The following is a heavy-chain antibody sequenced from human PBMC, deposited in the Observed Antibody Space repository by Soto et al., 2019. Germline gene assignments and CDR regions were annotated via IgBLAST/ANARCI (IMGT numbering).Heavy chain of an antibody. CDR1: GFSLSTGEVG. D-gene: IGHD2-21*02. Sequence: QITLKESGPTLVKPTQTLTLTCTFSGFSLSTGEVGVGWIRQPPGKALEWLALIYWDDDKRYTPSLRSRLTITKDTSNNQVVLTMTNMDPVDTATYYCIQSRCGGDCLRSYASHYYYGVDVWGQGTTVTASS. CDR2: IYWDDDK. J-gene: IGHJ6*02. V-gene: IGHV2-5*02. CDR3: IQSRCGGDCLRSYASHYYYGVDV.